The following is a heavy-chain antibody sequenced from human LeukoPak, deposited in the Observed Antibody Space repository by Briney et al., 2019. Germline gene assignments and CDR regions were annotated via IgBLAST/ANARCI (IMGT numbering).Heavy chain of an antibody. CDR1: GGSITSGGYY. CDR3: ARDVPKKAPYGVDV. J-gene: IGHJ6*02. V-gene: IGHV4-31*03. Sequence: PSETLSLTCTVSGGSITSGGYYWSWIRQHPGKGLEWIGYIHYSGSAYYNPSLKSRLTISLDTSKNQFSLKPTSVTAADTAVYYCARDVPKKAPYGVDVWGQGTTVIVSS. CDR2: IHYSGSA. D-gene: IGHD2-2*01.